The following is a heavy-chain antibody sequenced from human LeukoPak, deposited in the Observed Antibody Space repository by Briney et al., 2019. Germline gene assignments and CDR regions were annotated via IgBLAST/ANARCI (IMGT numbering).Heavy chain of an antibody. Sequence: GASVTVSCKASGYTFTSYGISWVRQAPGQGLEWMGWISAYNGNTNYAQKLQGRVTMTTDTSTSTAYMELRSLRSDDTAVYYCARAPPLQLLWFGELLFSKPVYYFDYWGQGTLVTVSS. D-gene: IGHD3-10*01. CDR3: ARAPPLQLLWFGELLFSKPVYYFDY. J-gene: IGHJ4*02. CDR1: GYTFTSYG. V-gene: IGHV1-18*01. CDR2: ISAYNGNT.